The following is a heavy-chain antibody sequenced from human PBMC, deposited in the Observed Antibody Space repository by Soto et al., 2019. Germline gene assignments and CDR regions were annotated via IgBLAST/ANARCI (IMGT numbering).Heavy chain of an antibody. CDR2: IYVDGSGT. Sequence: EVPLVESGGGLVQPGGSLRLSCASSGLTFSRSWMHRVRQVPGKGLVWVSRIYVDGSGTTYADSVKGRFTISRDNAKNTLYLQMNSLRAEDTAVYYCVQHYGDYVYWGQGTLVSVSS. CDR1: GLTFSRSW. V-gene: IGHV3-74*01. D-gene: IGHD4-17*01. CDR3: VQHYGDYVY. J-gene: IGHJ4*02.